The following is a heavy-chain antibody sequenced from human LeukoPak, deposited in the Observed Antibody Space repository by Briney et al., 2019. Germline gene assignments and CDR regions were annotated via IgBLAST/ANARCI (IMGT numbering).Heavy chain of an antibody. J-gene: IGHJ4*02. CDR3: ARARGAANRYFDY. Sequence: PSETLSLTCTVSGGSISSYYWSWIRQPPGKGLEWIGYIYYSGSTNYNPSLKSRVTISVDTSKNQFSLKLSSVTAADTAVYYCARARGAANRYFDYWGQGTLVTVSS. D-gene: IGHD3-10*01. CDR2: IYYSGST. V-gene: IGHV4-59*12. CDR1: GGSISSYY.